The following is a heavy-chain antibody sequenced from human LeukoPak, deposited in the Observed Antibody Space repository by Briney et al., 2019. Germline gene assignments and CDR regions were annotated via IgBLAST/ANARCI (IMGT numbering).Heavy chain of an antibody. V-gene: IGHV1-8*01. CDR3: ARGDRYFDWLSLWGDAFDI. D-gene: IGHD3-9*01. CDR1: GYTFTSYD. CDR2: MNPNSGNT. Sequence: ASVKVSCKASGYTFTSYDINWVRQATGQGLEWMGWMNPNSGNTGYAQKFQGRVTMTRNTSISTAYMELSSLRSEDTAVYYCARGDRYFDWLSLWGDAFDIWGQGTMVTVSS. J-gene: IGHJ3*02.